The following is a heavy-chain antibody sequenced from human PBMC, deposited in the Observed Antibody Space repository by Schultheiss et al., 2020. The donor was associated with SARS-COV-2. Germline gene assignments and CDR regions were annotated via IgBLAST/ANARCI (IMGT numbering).Heavy chain of an antibody. D-gene: IGHD1-7*01. CDR1: GGSISSYY. Sequence: SETLSLTCTVSGGSISSYYWSWIRQPAGKGLEWIGRIYTSGSTNYNPSLKSRVTISVDTSKNQFSLKLSSVTAADTAVYYCARGRYNWNYGLDYYYGMDVWGQGTTVTVSS. CDR2: IYTSGST. J-gene: IGHJ6*02. V-gene: IGHV4-4*07. CDR3: ARGRYNWNYGLDYYYGMDV.